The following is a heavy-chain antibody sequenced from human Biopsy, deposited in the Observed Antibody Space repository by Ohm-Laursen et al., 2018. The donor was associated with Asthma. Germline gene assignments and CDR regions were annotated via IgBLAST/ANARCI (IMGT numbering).Heavy chain of an antibody. CDR1: GYSLTDLS. CDR2: HDHEEGGT. J-gene: IGHJ4*02. CDR3: ASDFPKDYVRYNFQF. V-gene: IGHV1-24*01. D-gene: IGHD4-17*01. Sequence: SSVKVSCKISGYSLTDLSMHRVRQAPGQGLEWMGGHDHEEGGTVNARRFQGRVAMTEDTSTDTAYMELSSLSSDDTAVYYCASDFPKDYVRYNFQFWGQGTLVTVSS.